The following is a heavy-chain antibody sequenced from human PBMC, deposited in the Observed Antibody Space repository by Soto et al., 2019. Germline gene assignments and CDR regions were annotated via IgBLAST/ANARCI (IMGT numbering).Heavy chain of an antibody. Sequence: EVQLVESGGGLVQPGGSLRLSCAASGFTFSSYEMNWVRQAPGKGLEWVSYISSSGSTIYYADSVKGRFTISRDNAKNSLYLQMNSLRAEDTAVYYCARTYYYDSSGYAFDYWCQGTLVTVSS. V-gene: IGHV3-48*03. J-gene: IGHJ4*02. CDR3: ARTYYYDSSGYAFDY. CDR2: ISSSGSTI. CDR1: GFTFSSYE. D-gene: IGHD3-22*01.